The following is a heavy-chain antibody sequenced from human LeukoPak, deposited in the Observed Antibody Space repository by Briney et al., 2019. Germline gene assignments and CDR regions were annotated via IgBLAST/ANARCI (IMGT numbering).Heavy chain of an antibody. V-gene: IGHV4-4*02. CDR3: ARDGPNHYGDSPWD. Sequence: KSSETLSLTCAVSGGSISSSNWWSWVRQPPGKGLEWIGEIYHSGSTNYNPSLKSRVTISVDKSKNQFSLKLSSVTAADTAVYYCARDGPNHYGDSPWDWGQGTLVTVSS. CDR1: GGSISSSNW. D-gene: IGHD4-17*01. CDR2: IYHSGST. J-gene: IGHJ4*02.